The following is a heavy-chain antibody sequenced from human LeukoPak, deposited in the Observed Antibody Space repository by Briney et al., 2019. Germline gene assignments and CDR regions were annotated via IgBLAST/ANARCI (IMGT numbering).Heavy chain of an antibody. CDR3: VRHDGRGGATMGAFDS. D-gene: IGHD5-12*01. CDR1: AASFISSSHH. V-gene: IGHV4-39*01. CDR2: VYYGRTT. Sequence: PSETLSLTCTVSAASFISSSHHWGWIRQSPGKGLEWIGTVYYGRTTYYNPSLDGRVTISLDTSANHFSLQLNSVTAADTAVYYCVRHDGRGGATMGAFDSWGQGSLVTVPS. J-gene: IGHJ5*01.